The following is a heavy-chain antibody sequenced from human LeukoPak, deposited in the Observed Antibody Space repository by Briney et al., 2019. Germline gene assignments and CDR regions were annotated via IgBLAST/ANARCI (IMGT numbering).Heavy chain of an antibody. CDR2: MYYSGST. V-gene: IGHV4-30-4*01. D-gene: IGHD3-22*01. Sequence: PSQTLSLTCTVSGVSISSGDYYWRWIRQPPGKGLEWIAYMYYSGSTYYHPSLKSRVTMSADTSKNQLSLKLSSVTAADTAVYYCARPYYYDSRIDPWGQGILVTVSS. CDR3: ARPYYYDSRIDP. J-gene: IGHJ5*02. CDR1: GVSISSGDYY.